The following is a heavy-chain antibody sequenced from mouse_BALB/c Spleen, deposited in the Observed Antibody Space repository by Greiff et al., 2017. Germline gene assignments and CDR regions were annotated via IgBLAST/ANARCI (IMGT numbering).Heavy chain of an antibody. D-gene: IGHD2-4*01. CDR1: GYTFTSYT. Sequence: VQLQQSAAELARPGASVKMSCKASGYTFTSYTMHWVKQRPGQGLEWIGYINPSSGYTEYNQKFKDKTTLTADKSSSTAYMQLSSLTSEDSAVYYCARSTMITTAPFAYWGQGTLVTVSA. CDR2: INPSSGYT. CDR3: ARSTMITTAPFAY. J-gene: IGHJ3*01. V-gene: IGHV1-4*02.